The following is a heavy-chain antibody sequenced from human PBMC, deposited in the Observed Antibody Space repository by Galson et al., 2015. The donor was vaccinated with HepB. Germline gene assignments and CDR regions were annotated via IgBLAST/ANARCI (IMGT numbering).Heavy chain of an antibody. CDR2: ISAYNGNT. Sequence: SVKVSCKASGYTFTSYGITWVRQAPGQGLEWMGWISAYNGNTNYAQKLQGRVTMTTDTSTSTAYMELRSLRSDDTAVYYCAREQGRRAVTQGGVRRFDPWGQGTLVTASS. V-gene: IGHV1-18*01. D-gene: IGHD6-19*01. CDR1: GYTFTSYG. CDR3: AREQGRRAVTQGGVRRFDP. J-gene: IGHJ5*02.